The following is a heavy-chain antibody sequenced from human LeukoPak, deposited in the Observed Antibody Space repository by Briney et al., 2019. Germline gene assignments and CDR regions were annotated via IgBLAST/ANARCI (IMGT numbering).Heavy chain of an antibody. D-gene: IGHD5-18*01. CDR3: ARVERGYGYGYYHYFYMDV. J-gene: IGHJ6*03. Sequence: SETLSLTCTVSGGSISSYYWSWIRQPPGKGLEWIGYIYYSGSTNYNPSLKSRVTISVDTSKNQFSLKLSSVTAADTAVYYCARVERGYGYGYYHYFYMDVWGKGTTVTVSS. V-gene: IGHV4-59*01. CDR2: IYYSGST. CDR1: GGSISSYY.